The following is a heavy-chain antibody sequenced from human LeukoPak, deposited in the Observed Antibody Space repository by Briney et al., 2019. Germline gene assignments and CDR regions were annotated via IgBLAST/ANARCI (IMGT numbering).Heavy chain of an antibody. J-gene: IGHJ4*02. V-gene: IGHV3-30*04. Sequence: GGSLRLSCAASGFTFSSYAMHWVRQAPGKGLEWVAVIWNNGNNRYADSVKGRFTISRDNSKNTLYLQMNSLRAEDTAVYYCATDIVVVVAATDYWGQGTLVTVSS. CDR2: IWNNGNNR. CDR1: GFTFSSYA. D-gene: IGHD2-15*01. CDR3: ATDIVVVVAATDY.